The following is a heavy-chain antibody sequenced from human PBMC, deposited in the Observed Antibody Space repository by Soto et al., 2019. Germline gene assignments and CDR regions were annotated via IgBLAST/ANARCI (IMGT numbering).Heavy chain of an antibody. CDR2: MNPNSGNT. Sequence: GASVKVSCKSSGYTFTSYDINCVRQATGQGLEWMGWMNPNSGNTGYAQKFQGRVTMTRNTSISTAYMELSSLRSEDTAVYYCASGYYDILTGYEGGYYGMDVWGQGTTVTVSS. J-gene: IGHJ6*02. D-gene: IGHD3-9*01. V-gene: IGHV1-8*01. CDR1: GYTFTSYD. CDR3: ASGYYDILTGYEGGYYGMDV.